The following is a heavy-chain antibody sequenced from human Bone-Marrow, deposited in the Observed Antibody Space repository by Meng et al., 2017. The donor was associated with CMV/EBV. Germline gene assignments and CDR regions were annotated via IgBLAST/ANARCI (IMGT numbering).Heavy chain of an antibody. J-gene: IGHJ2*01. CDR1: GFTFSSYA. D-gene: IGHD5-24*01. V-gene: IGHV3-23*01. Sequence: GGSLRLSCAASGFTFSSYAMSWVRQAPGKGLEWVSAISGSGGSTYYADSVKGRFTISRDNSKNTLYLQMNSLRAEDTAVYYCAKVLYVATITGGRYFDLWGRGTRVTGSS. CDR3: AKVLYVATITGGRYFDL. CDR2: ISGSGGST.